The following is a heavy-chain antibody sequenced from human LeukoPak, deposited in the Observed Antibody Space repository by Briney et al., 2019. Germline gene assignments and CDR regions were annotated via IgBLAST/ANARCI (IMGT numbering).Heavy chain of an antibody. CDR2: INPSAAS. CDR3: ARDFYGSRPGAFDY. CDR1: GYSFSGHY. D-gene: IGHD3-10*01. J-gene: IGHJ4*02. V-gene: IGHV1-2*06. Sequence: ASVKVFCKASGYSFSGHYIHWVRQAPGQGLEWMGQINPSAASHYAQKFQDRVTMTSDTSINMAYMELRSLRSDDTAVYYCARDFYGSRPGAFDYWGQGTLITVSS.